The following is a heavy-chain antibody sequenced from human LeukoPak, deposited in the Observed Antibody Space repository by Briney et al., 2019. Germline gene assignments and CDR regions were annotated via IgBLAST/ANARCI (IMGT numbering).Heavy chain of an antibody. Sequence: GASVKVSCKASGYTFTGCYMHWVRQAPGQGLEWMGWINPNSGGTNYAQKCQGRVTMTRDTYISTAYMELSRLRSDDTAVYYCARVSGTDDYYYGMDVWGQGTTVTVSS. CDR2: INPNSGGT. CDR3: ARVSGTDDYYYGMDV. V-gene: IGHV1-2*02. D-gene: IGHD1-1*01. CDR1: GYTFTGCY. J-gene: IGHJ6*02.